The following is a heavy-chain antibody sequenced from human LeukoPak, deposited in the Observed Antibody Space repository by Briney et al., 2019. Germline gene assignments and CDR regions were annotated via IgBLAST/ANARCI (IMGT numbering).Heavy chain of an antibody. CDR1: GSTVSSNY. CDR2: IYSGGST. Sequence: GGSLRLSCAASGSTVSSNYMSWVRQAPGKGLEWVSVIYSGGSTYYADSVKGRFTISRDNSKNTLYLQMNSLRAEDTAVYYCARDAGNGDLYYYYYGMDVWGQGTTVTVSS. V-gene: IGHV3-66*02. J-gene: IGHJ6*02. D-gene: IGHD4-17*01. CDR3: ARDAGNGDLYYYYYGMDV.